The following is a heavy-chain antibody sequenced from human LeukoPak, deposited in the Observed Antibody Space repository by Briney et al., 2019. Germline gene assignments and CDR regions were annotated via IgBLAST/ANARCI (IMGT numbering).Heavy chain of an antibody. J-gene: IGHJ4*02. V-gene: IGHV5-51*01. CDR1: GYSFTSYW. Sequence: GESLKISCKGSGYSFTSYWIGWVRQMPGKGLEWMGIIYPGDSDTRYSPSFQGQVTISADKSISTAYLQWSSLKASDTAMYYCARRAGRWLQWVYYFDYWGQGTLVTVSS. CDR3: ARRAGRWLQWVYYFDY. D-gene: IGHD5-24*01. CDR2: IYPGDSDT.